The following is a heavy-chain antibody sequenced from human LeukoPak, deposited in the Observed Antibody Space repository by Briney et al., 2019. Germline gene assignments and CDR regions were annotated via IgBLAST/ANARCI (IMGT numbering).Heavy chain of an antibody. CDR3: ARGEYYYDSSGYSYQYFQH. D-gene: IGHD3-22*01. Sequence: PSQTLSLTCTVSGGSISSGSYYWSWIRQPAGKGLEWIGRIYTSGSTNYNPSLKSRVTISVDTSKNQFSLKLSSVTAADTAVYYCARGEYYYDSSGYSYQYFQHWGQGTLVTVSS. CDR2: IYTSGST. V-gene: IGHV4-61*02. J-gene: IGHJ1*01. CDR1: GGSISSGSYY.